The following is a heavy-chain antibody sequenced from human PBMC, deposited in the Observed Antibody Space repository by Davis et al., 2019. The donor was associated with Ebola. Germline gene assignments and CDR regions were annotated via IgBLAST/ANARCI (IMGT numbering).Heavy chain of an antibody. CDR1: GFTFSSYW. J-gene: IGHJ5*02. CDR3: APEFPTVTLFDP. CDR2: IKQDGSEK. D-gene: IGHD4-11*01. Sequence: GGSLRLFCAASGFTFSSYWMSWVRQAPGKGLEWVANIKQDGSEKYYVDSVKGRFTISRDNAKNSLYLQMNSLRAEDTAVYYCAPEFPTVTLFDPWGQGTLVTVSS. V-gene: IGHV3-7*03.